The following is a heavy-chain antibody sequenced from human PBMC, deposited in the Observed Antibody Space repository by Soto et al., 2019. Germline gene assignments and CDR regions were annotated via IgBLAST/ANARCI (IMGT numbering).Heavy chain of an antibody. CDR1: GFTVSNYY. V-gene: IGHV3-53*04. Sequence: DVQLVQSGGGLAQPGASLTLSCAASGFTVSNYYMIWVRQAPGKGLEWVSIIYTSGTTYYADSVKGRFTISRHNSRNMLYLQMNSLRPDDTAHYYCARGYVGDYWGQGTLVTVPS. J-gene: IGHJ4*02. CDR2: IYTSGTT. CDR3: ARGYVGDY. D-gene: IGHD2-15*01.